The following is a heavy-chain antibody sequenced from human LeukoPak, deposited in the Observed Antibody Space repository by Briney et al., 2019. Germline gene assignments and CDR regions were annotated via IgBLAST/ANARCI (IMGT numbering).Heavy chain of an antibody. Sequence: GGSLRLSCAASGFTVSSNYMTWVRQAPGKGLEWVSVIYSGGSTYYADSVKGRFTISRDNSKNTLYLQLNSLRAEDTAVYYCARAGYSNGWSYYFDYWGRGTLLTVSS. CDR1: GFTVSSNY. J-gene: IGHJ4*02. CDR3: ARAGYSNGWSYYFDY. D-gene: IGHD6-19*01. CDR2: IYSGGST. V-gene: IGHV3-53*01.